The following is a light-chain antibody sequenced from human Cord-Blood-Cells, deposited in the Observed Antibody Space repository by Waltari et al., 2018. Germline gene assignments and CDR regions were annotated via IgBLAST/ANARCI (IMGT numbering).Light chain of an antibody. CDR2: DVS. CDR3: SSYTSSSVV. J-gene: IGLJ2*01. Sequence: QSALTQPASVSGSPGQSITISCTGTSSDVGGYNYVSWYQQHPGKARKLMIYDVSKRPSGVSQRFSGSTAGNTASLTISGLQAEDEADYYCSSYTSSSVVFGGGTKLTVL. V-gene: IGLV2-14*01. CDR1: SSDVGGYNY.